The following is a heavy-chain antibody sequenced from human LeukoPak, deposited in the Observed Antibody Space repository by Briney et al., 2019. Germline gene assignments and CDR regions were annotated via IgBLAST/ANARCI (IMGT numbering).Heavy chain of an antibody. CDR1: GFTFSDYY. CDR2: ISSSGSTI. CDR3: ARAQTREYYDFWSGYYPDY. J-gene: IGHJ4*02. Sequence: GGSLRLSCAASGFTFSDYYMCWIRQAPGKGLEWVSYISSSGSTIYYADSVKGRFTISRDNAKNSLYLQMNSLRAEDTAVYYCARAQTREYYDFWSGYYPDYWGQGTLVTVSS. D-gene: IGHD3-3*01. V-gene: IGHV3-11*04.